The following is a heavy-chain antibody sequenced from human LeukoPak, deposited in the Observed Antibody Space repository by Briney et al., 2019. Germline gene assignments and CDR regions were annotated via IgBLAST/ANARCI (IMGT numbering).Heavy chain of an antibody. D-gene: IGHD5-12*01. V-gene: IGHV3-23*01. CDR2: ITGSGGDT. Sequence: GSLRLSCAASGFTFSSYGMTWVRQAPGKGLEWVSTITGSGGDTYHADAVQGRFTISRDISKNTAFLQMNNLRAEDTAVYFCAKGPHLYSGYHPDSWGQGTLVTVSS. CDR1: GFTFSSYG. CDR3: AKGPHLYSGYHPDS. J-gene: IGHJ4*02.